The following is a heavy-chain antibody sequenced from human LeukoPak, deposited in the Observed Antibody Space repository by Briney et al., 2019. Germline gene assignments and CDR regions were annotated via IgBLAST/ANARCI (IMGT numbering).Heavy chain of an antibody. Sequence: GGSLRLSCAASGFTFSIYAMSWARQAPGKGLEWVSDISAGGGSTYYADSVKGRFTISRDTSKNTLYLQMNSLGAEDTAVYYCAKALFVGATHFDYWGQGTLVTVSS. D-gene: IGHD1-26*01. CDR2: ISAGGGST. CDR3: AKALFVGATHFDY. V-gene: IGHV3-23*01. J-gene: IGHJ4*02. CDR1: GFTFSIYA.